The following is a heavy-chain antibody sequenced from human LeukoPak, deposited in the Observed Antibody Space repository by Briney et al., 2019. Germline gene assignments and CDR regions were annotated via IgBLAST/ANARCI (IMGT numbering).Heavy chain of an antibody. D-gene: IGHD6-13*01. V-gene: IGHV3-23*01. CDR1: GFTFSSYV. CDR3: ARASSSGDY. J-gene: IGHJ4*02. Sequence: PGGSLRLSCAASGFTFSSYVMSWVRQAPGKGLEWVSAISGSGDSTYYADSVQGRFTISRDNSKNTLYLQMNSLRAEDTAVYYCARASSSGDYWGQGTLVTVSS. CDR2: ISGSGDST.